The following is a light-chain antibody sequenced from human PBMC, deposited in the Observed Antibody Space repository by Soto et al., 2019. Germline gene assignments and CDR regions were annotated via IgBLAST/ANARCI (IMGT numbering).Light chain of an antibody. CDR2: KAS. V-gene: IGKV1-5*03. CDR1: QSIVNW. Sequence: DIQMTQSPSTLSASVGDRVTITCRASQSIVNWLAWYQQKPGKAPKLLIYKASNLENGVPSRFSGSGSGTEFTLTISSLQPDDFATYYGQQHNDFPLTFGGGTKVEIK. J-gene: IGKJ4*01. CDR3: QQHNDFPLT.